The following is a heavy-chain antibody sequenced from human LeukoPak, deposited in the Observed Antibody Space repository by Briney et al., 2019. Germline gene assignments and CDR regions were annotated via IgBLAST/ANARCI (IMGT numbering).Heavy chain of an antibody. V-gene: IGHV4-59*01. Sequence: PSETLSLTCTVSGGSISGNYWSWIQQPPEKGLEWIGYIYYTGSTNYNPSLKSRVTISVDTSKNQFSLKLISVTAADTAVYFCAGHYDILTGYDYWGQGTLVTVSS. CDR3: AGHYDILTGYDY. CDR1: GGSISGNY. D-gene: IGHD3-9*01. J-gene: IGHJ4*02. CDR2: IYYTGST.